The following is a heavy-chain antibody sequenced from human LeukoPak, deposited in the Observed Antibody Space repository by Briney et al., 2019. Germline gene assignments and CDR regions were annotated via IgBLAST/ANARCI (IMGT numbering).Heavy chain of an antibody. Sequence: GGSLRLSCAASGFTVSSNYMSWVRQAPGKGLEWVSVIYSGGSTYYADSVKGRFTISRDNAKTSLYLQMNSLRAEDTAVYYCARDLSGVAGYTYGRGIDYWGQGTLVTVSS. J-gene: IGHJ4*02. CDR3: ARDLSGVAGYTYGRGIDY. CDR1: GFTVSSNY. CDR2: IYSGGST. D-gene: IGHD5-18*01. V-gene: IGHV3-66*01.